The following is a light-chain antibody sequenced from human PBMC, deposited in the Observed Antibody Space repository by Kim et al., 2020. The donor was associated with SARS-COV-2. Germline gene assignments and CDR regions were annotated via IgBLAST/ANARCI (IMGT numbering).Light chain of an antibody. V-gene: IGKV3-20*01. J-gene: IGKJ2*01. Sequence: EVVLTQSPGTLSLSPGETATLSCSASQSVSSRYLAWYRHKPGQAPRLLIYGASSRATGIPDRFSGSGSGTDFTLTIRRVEPEDFAVYYCQQYGGSPPRLTFGQGTKLEI. CDR3: QQYGGSPPRLT. CDR2: GAS. CDR1: QSVSSRY.